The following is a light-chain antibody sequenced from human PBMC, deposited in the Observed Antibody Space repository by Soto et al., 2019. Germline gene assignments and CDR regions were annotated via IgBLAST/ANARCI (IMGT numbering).Light chain of an antibody. CDR3: QQDNSYWT. Sequence: DIQMTQSPSTLSASVGDRVTITCRASQSISSWLAWYQQKPGKAPKLLIYKASSLESGVPSRFSGSGSGTGFTLTISSLQPDDFATYYCQQDNSYWTFGQGTKVEIK. CDR1: QSISSW. V-gene: IGKV1-5*03. CDR2: KAS. J-gene: IGKJ1*01.